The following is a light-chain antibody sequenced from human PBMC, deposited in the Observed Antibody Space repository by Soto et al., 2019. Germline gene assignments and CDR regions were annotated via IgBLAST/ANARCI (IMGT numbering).Light chain of an antibody. CDR2: DVS. CDR1: QTISSW. Sequence: DIQMTQSPSTLSGSVGDRVTITCRASQTISSWLAWYQQKPGKAPTLLIYDVSRLESGVPSRFSGSGSGTEFTLTINSLQPDDFATYYCQQSYSTPRAFGQGTKVDIK. CDR3: QQSYSTPRA. V-gene: IGKV1-5*01. J-gene: IGKJ1*01.